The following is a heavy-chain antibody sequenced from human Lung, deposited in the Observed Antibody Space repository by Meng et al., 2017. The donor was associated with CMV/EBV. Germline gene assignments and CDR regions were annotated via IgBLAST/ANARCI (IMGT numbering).Heavy chain of an antibody. CDR3: ARRVGGPDAFDI. CDR2: INPDSGGK. D-gene: IGHD3-16*01. V-gene: IGHV1-2*02. CDR1: GYTFTGYY. Sequence: SVKETXKASGYTFTGYYMHWVRQAAGQEGEWVGWINPDSGGKNYAQKFQGRVIMTSDTYISKAYMELSRMRSDGTAVYYCARRVGGPDAFDIWGQGTMVTVSS. J-gene: IGHJ3*02.